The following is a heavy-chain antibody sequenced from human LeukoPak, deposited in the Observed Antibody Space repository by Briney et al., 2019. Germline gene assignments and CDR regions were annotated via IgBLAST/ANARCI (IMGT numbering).Heavy chain of an antibody. CDR1: GGSISTYY. Sequence: PPETLCHSSTVSGGSISTYYWSWIRQPPGKGLEWIGYIYYSGSTNYKPSLKSRVTMSVDTSKNQFSLKLSSVTAADTAVYYCAREGVTDNWFDPWGQGTLVTVSS. CDR2: IYYSGST. D-gene: IGHD4-11*01. V-gene: IGHV4-59*01. CDR3: AREGVTDNWFDP. J-gene: IGHJ5*02.